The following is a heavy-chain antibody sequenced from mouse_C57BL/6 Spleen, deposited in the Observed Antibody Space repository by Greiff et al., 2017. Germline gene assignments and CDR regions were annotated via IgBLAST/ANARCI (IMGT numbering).Heavy chain of an antibody. J-gene: IGHJ4*01. CDR3: ARGDSNYGSYYAMDY. V-gene: IGHV1-52*01. CDR2: IDPSDSET. CDR1: GYTFTSYW. Sequence: QVQLQQPGAELVRPGSSVKLSCKASGYTFTSYWMHWVKQRPIQGLEWIGNIDPSDSETHYNQKFKDKATLTVDKSSSTAYMQLSSLTSEDSAVYDCARGDSNYGSYYAMDYWGQGTSVTVSS. D-gene: IGHD2-5*01.